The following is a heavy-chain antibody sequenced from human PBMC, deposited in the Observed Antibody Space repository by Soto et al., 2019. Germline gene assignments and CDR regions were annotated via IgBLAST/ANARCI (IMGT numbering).Heavy chain of an antibody. CDR2: IIPIFGTA. V-gene: IGHV1-69*01. CDR3: ARGLAVAGQNWFDP. D-gene: IGHD6-19*01. Sequence: QVQLVQSGTEVRKPGSSVKVSCKASGGTFSSYAISWVRQAPGQGLEWMGGIIPIFGTANYAQKFQGRVTITEDESTSTAYIELSSLRSEDTAVYYCARGLAVAGQNWFDPWGQGTLVTVSS. J-gene: IGHJ5*02. CDR1: GGTFSSYA.